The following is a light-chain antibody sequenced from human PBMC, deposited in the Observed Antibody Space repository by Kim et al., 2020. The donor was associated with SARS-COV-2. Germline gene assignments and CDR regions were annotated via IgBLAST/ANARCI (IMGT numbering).Light chain of an antibody. CDR2: NNN. Sequence: QSVLTQPPSASGTPGQRVIISSSGSSSNIGSNTVNWYQQLPGTAPKLLIYNNNQRPSGVPDRFSGSKSGTSASLAISGLQSEDEGDYYCAAWDDSLKGVVFGGGTQLTVL. CDR1: SSNIGSNT. CDR3: AAWDDSLKGVV. J-gene: IGLJ2*01. V-gene: IGLV1-44*01.